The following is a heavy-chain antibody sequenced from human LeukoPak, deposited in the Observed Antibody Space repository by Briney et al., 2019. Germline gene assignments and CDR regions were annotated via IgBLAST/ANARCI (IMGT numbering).Heavy chain of an antibody. CDR2: ISGSGGST. CDR3: AREGHTYGSDY. D-gene: IGHD3-10*01. J-gene: IGHJ4*02. Sequence: GGSLRLSCAASGFTFSSYSMNWVRQAPGKGLEWVSAISGSGGSTYYADSVKGRFTISRDNGKNSLYLQMNSLRAEDTGMYYCAREGHTYGSDYWGQGTLVTVSS. CDR1: GFTFSSYS. V-gene: IGHV3-21*04.